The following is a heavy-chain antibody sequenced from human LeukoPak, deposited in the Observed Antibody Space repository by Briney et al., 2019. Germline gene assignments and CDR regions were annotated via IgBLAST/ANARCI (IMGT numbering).Heavy chain of an antibody. D-gene: IGHD5-18*01. CDR1: GYSISNYW. J-gene: IGHJ4*02. V-gene: IGHV5-51*01. Sequence: GESLKISCKASGYSISNYWIGWVRQMPGKCLEWMGIIDPGDSTTRYSPSLQGQVTISADKSINTASLQWSSLQASDSAIYYCARLGYGHGQGDYWGQGTLVTVYS. CDR2: IDPGDSTT. CDR3: ARLGYGHGQGDY.